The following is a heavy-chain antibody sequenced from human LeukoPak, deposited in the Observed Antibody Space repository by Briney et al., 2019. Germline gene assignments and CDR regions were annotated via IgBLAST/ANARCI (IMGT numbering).Heavy chain of an antibody. Sequence: GGSLRLSCAASGFTFSSYAMSWVRQAPGKGLEWVSAISGSGGSTYYADSVKGRFTISRDNSKNTLYLQMNSLRAEDTAVYYCAKDGRSVVTARSDYWGQGTLVTVSS. V-gene: IGHV3-23*01. CDR2: ISGSGGST. D-gene: IGHD4-23*01. J-gene: IGHJ4*02. CDR1: GFTFSSYA. CDR3: AKDGRSVVTARSDY.